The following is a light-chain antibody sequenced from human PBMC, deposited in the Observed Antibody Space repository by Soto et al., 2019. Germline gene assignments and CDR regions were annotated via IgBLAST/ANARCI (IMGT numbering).Light chain of an antibody. Sequence: DIQMTQSPSTLSASVGDRVTITCRASQSIGSWLAWYQQKPGKAPKLLIYDASSLESGVPSRFSGSGSGTEFTLTISSLPPDDFATYYCQQYNSYSTFGQGTKVDIK. CDR2: DAS. J-gene: IGKJ1*01. CDR3: QQYNSYST. V-gene: IGKV1-5*01. CDR1: QSIGSW.